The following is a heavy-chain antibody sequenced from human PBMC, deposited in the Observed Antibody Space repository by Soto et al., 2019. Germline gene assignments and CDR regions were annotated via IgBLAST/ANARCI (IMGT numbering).Heavy chain of an antibody. V-gene: IGHV3-66*01. CDR3: ARAKMQLWPNYYDDGLDV. CDR2: IYSGGST. D-gene: IGHD5-18*01. CDR1: GFTVSTNF. Sequence: EVQLVESGGGLVQPGGSLRLSCAASGFTVSTNFMTWVRQAPGKGLEWVSVIYSGGSTFYADSVKGRFTITRDNSENTRYCQMNSLRAEDTAVYYCARAKMQLWPNYYDDGLDVWGQGTTVTVSS. J-gene: IGHJ6*02.